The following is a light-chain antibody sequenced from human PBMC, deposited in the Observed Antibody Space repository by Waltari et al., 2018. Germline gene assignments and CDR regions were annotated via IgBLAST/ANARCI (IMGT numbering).Light chain of an antibody. CDR1: SSDVGGFNY. CDR2: EVN. V-gene: IGLV2-8*01. Sequence: QSALTQPPSASGSPGQSVTISCTGTSSDVGGFNYVSWYRQHPGKAPELIIHEVNKRPLRICVRCSGSKAGNTASLTVSGLQAEEEADYYCSSYTGNNNLAFGTGTKVTVL. J-gene: IGLJ1*01. CDR3: SSYTGNNNLA.